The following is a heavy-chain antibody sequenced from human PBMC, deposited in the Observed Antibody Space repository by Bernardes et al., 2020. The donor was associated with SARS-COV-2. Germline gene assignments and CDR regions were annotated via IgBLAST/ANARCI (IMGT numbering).Heavy chain of an antibody. CDR3: AILVRGGAFDA. J-gene: IGHJ3*01. Sequence: ASVQVSCKVSGSTLSFFSIHWVRQTPGKGLEWIGGYNPADGETMFAQNLQGRATMSEDTSTDTAYMELTSLKSEDTATYYCAILVRGGAFDAWGQGTKATVSS. CDR2: YNPADGET. D-gene: IGHD3-3*01. V-gene: IGHV1-24*01. CDR1: GSTLSFFS.